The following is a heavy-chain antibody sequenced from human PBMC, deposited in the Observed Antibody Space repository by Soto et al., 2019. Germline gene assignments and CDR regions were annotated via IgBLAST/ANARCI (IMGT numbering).Heavy chain of an antibody. D-gene: IGHD4-4*01. J-gene: IGHJ6*02. CDR1: GVTCSRYA. CDR2: ISGSGGST. V-gene: IGHV3-23*01. Sequence: GGSLRLSCGASGVTCSRYAMSWVRQAPGKGLEWVSAISGSGGSTYYADSVKGRFTISRDNSKNTLYLQMNSLRAEDTAVYYCAKDMQKNTVTTGLGNLTYYYYGMDVWAQGTTVPVSS. CDR3: AKDMQKNTVTTGLGNLTYYYYGMDV.